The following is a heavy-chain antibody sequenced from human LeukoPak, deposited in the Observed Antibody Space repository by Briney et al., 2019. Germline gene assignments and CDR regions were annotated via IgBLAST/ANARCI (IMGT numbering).Heavy chain of an antibody. CDR1: GDSVSSNSAA. CDR3: ARSGLYGVGYHYYYYMDV. D-gene: IGHD4-17*01. V-gene: IGHV6-1*01. J-gene: IGHJ6*03. CDR2: TYYRSKWYN. Sequence: SQTLSLTCAISGDSVSSNSAAWNWIRQSPSRGLEWLGRTYYRSKWYNDYAVSVKSRITINPDTSKNQFSLQLNSVTPEDTAVYYCARSGLYGVGYHYYYYMDVWGKGTTVTVSS.